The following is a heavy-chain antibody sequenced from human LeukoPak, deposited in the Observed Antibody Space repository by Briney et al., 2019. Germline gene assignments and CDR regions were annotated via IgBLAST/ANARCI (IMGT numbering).Heavy chain of an antibody. V-gene: IGHV4-61*08. CDR3: AGVSNSNAWETFYFDY. CDR2: IYYSGST. CDR1: GGSVNSGVYY. J-gene: IGHJ4*02. D-gene: IGHD2/OR15-2a*01. Sequence: RASETLSLTCTVSGGSVNSGVYYWSWIRQPPGKGLEYIGYIYYSGSTNYNPSLKSRVTISVDTSKNQFSLKLSSVTPEDTAVYYCAGVSNSNAWETFYFDYWGRGTLVTVSS.